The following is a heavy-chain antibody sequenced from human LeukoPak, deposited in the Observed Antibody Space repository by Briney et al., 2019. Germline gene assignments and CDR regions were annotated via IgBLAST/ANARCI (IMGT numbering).Heavy chain of an antibody. CDR3: ARGFSYNHFDY. J-gene: IGHJ4*02. CDR2: INWNGGST. V-gene: IGHV3-20*04. Sequence: GGSLRLSCAASGFTFDDYGMSWVCQAPGKGLEWVSGINWNGGSTGYADSVKGRFTISRDNAKNSLYLQMNSLRAEDTAVYYCARGFSYNHFDYWGQGTLVTVSS. CDR1: GFTFDDYG. D-gene: IGHD5-24*01.